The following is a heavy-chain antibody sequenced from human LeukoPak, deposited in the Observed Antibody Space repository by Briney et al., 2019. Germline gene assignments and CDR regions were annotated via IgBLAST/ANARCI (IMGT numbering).Heavy chain of an antibody. D-gene: IGHD2-8*01. V-gene: IGHV3-23*01. CDR1: GFTFSSYG. Sequence: GGSLRLSCAASGFTFSSYGMSWVRQAPGKGLEWVSAISGSGGSTYYADSVKGRFTISRDNSKNSLYLQMNSLRAEDTAVYYRARVGYCNNANCYRFDYWGQGTLVTVSS. J-gene: IGHJ4*02. CDR3: ARVGYCNNANCYRFDY. CDR2: ISGSGGST.